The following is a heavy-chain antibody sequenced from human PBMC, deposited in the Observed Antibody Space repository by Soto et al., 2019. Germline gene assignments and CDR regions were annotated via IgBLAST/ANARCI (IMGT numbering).Heavy chain of an antibody. CDR3: ARSLPGFDP. J-gene: IGHJ5*02. CDR1: GYTFTRYP. CDR2: ISANNGNT. Sequence: QVRLVHSETEVKKPGASVNVSCKASGYTFTRYPISWVRQAPGQGLEWMGWISANNGNTEFAQKFQDRLTMIADTTTSTAYLELRNLRPDATSVYYCARSLPGFDPWGQGTLVAVSS. V-gene: IGHV1-18*01.